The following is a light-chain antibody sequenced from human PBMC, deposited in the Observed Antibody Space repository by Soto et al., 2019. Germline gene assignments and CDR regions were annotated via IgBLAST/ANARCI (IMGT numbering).Light chain of an antibody. CDR3: SSYTSSSTLYV. J-gene: IGLJ1*01. CDR1: SSNIGGNS. V-gene: IGLV1-51*01. CDR2: DDN. Sequence: SVLTQPPSVSAAPGQKVTISCSGSSSNIGGNSVSWYQQLPGTAPKLLIYDDNKRPSGIPDRFSGSKSGTSATLGITGFQTGDEADYYCSSYTSSSTLYVFGTGTKVTVL.